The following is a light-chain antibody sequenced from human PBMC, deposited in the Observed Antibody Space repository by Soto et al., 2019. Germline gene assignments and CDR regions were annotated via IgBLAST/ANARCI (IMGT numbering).Light chain of an antibody. CDR2: DAS. CDR1: QSISSW. J-gene: IGKJ1*01. CDR3: QQYNSYSWT. Sequence: DIQMTQSPSTLSASVGDRVTITCRASQSISSWLAWYQQKPGKAPKLLIYDASSLESGVPSGFSGSGFGTEFTLTISSLQPDDFATYYCQQYNSYSWTFGQGTKVDIK. V-gene: IGKV1-5*01.